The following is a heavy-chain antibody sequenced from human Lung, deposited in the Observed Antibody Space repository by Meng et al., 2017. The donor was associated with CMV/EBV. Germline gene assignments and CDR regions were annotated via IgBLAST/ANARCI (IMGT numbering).Heavy chain of an antibody. V-gene: IGHV1-69*02. CDR2: IIPILGIA. CDR1: GSTFSNYT. Sequence: SGSTFSNYTFSCVRQAPERGFGWMGAIIPILGIATYAEMFQGRVTNTADKSTSTAYMELSSLRSEDTAVYYCARNYVDVDGSTWFDPWGQGTLVTVSS. CDR3: ARNYVDVDGSTWFDP. D-gene: IGHD3-16*01. J-gene: IGHJ5*02.